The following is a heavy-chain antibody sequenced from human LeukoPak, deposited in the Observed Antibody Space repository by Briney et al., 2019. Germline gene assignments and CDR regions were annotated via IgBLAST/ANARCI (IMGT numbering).Heavy chain of an antibody. Sequence: ASVKVSCKASGYTFTSYDINWVRQATGQGLEWMGWMNPNSGNTGYAQKFQGRVTITADKSTSTAYMEMSSLRSEDTAVFYCARDRQHLAGSPDYWGQGTLVTVSS. CDR2: MNPNSGNT. CDR3: ARDRQHLAGSPDY. J-gene: IGHJ4*02. V-gene: IGHV1-8*01. CDR1: GYTFTSYD. D-gene: IGHD6-13*01.